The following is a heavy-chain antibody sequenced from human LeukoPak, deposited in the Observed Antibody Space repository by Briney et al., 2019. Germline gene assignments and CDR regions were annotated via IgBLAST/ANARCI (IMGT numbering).Heavy chain of an antibody. CDR3: ARVLSGYYFDY. V-gene: IGHV4-4*02. CDR2: IYHSGST. J-gene: IGHJ4*02. Sequence: SETLSLTCTVSGGSISSYYWSWVRQPPGKGLEWIGEIYHSGSTNYNPSLKSRVTISVDKSKNQFSLKLSSVTAADTAVYYCARVLSGYYFDYWGQGTLVTVSS. CDR1: GGSISSYY.